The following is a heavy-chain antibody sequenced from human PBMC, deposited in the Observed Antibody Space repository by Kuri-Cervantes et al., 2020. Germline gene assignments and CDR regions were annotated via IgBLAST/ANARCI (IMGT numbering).Heavy chain of an antibody. D-gene: IGHD1-26*01. Sequence: GESLKISCAASGFTFRSYWMHWVRQAPGRGLVWVSRINIDGNSRSYAESVKGRFTISRDNAKNTLYLQMNSLRADDDTAMYYCARARYSGSSQYYFDYWGQGTLVTVSS. CDR3: ARARYSGSSQYYFDY. CDR1: GFTFRSYW. J-gene: IGHJ4*02. CDR2: INIDGNSR. V-gene: IGHV3-74*01.